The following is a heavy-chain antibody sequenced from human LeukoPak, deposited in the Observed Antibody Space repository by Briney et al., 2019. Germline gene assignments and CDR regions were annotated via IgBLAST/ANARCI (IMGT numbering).Heavy chain of an antibody. CDR3: ARQEDVVVVAAIPRFDY. Sequence: PSETLSLTCAVYGGSFSGYYWSWIRQPPGKGLEWIGEINHSGSTNYNPSLKSRVTISVDTSKNQFSLKLSSVTAADTAVYYCARQEDVVVVAAIPRFDYWGQGTLVTVSS. D-gene: IGHD2-15*01. J-gene: IGHJ4*02. V-gene: IGHV4-34*01. CDR1: GGSFSGYY. CDR2: INHSGST.